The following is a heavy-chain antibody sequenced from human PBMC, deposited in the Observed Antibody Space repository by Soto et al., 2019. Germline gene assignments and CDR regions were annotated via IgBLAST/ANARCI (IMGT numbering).Heavy chain of an antibody. V-gene: IGHV4-39*01. CDR3: VRRARFYGGSRYYFWFFDL. CDR2: INYSGST. Sequence: SETLSLTCSVSGGSIDSNDYSWSWIRQPPGKGLEWIGTINYSGSTNYNTSLRSRVTISVDTAKTKFSLKLTSVTAADTSLFYCVRRARFYGGSRYYFWFFDLWGRGTLVTVSS. CDR1: GGSIDSNDYS. J-gene: IGHJ2*01. D-gene: IGHD3-22*01.